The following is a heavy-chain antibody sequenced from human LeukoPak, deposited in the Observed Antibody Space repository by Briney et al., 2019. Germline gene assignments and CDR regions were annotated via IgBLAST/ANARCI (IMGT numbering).Heavy chain of an antibody. CDR3: ARGIYYYWDKLLWFGEYQASYDY. CDR2: IFPSGGEI. V-gene: IGHV3-23*01. CDR1: GFTFSTFA. D-gene: IGHD3-10*01. Sequence: GGSLRLSCEASGFTFSTFAMIWVRQPPGKGLEWVSSIFPSGGEIHYADSVRGRFTISRDNSKSTLSLQMNSLRSEDTAVYYCARGIYYYWDKLLWFGEYQASYDYWGQGTLVTVSS. J-gene: IGHJ4*02.